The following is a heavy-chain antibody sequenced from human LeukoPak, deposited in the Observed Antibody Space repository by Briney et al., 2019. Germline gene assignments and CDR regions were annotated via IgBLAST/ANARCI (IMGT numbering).Heavy chain of an antibody. CDR2: ISYDGSNK. D-gene: IGHD4-23*01. J-gene: IGHJ6*02. Sequence: GGSLRLSCAASGFTFSSYAMHWVRQAPGKGLEWVAVISYDGSNKYYADSVKGRFTISRDNSKNTLYLQMNSLRAEDTAVYYCAKVPIYYGGNSSYYYYGMDVWGQGTTVTVSS. V-gene: IGHV3-30-3*01. CDR1: GFTFSSYA. CDR3: AKVPIYYGGNSSYYYYGMDV.